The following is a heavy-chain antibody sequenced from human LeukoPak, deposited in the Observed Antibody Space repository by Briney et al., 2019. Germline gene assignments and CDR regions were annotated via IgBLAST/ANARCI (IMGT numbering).Heavy chain of an antibody. CDR1: GYSFTSYR. CDR2: IYPGDSDT. CDR3: ARPAAAGNYYYYGMDV. D-gene: IGHD6-13*01. V-gene: IGHV5-51*01. Sequence: GESLKISCKGSGYSFTSYRIGWVRQMPGKGLEWMVIIYPGDSDTRYSPSFQGQVTISADKSITTAYLQWSSLTASDTAMYYCARPAAAGNYYYYGMDVWGQGTTVTVSS. J-gene: IGHJ6*02.